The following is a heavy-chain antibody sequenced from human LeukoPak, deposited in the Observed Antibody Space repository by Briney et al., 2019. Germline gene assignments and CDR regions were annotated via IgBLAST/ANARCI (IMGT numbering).Heavy chain of an antibody. J-gene: IGHJ4*02. D-gene: IGHD3-3*01. CDR3: ARAPSLRFLEWLREYYFDY. V-gene: IGHV4-34*01. Sequence: GSLRLSCAASGFTLSSHSMNWVRQPPGKGLEWIGEINHSGSTNYNPSLKSRVTISVDTSKNQFSLKLSSVTAADTAVYYCARAPSLRFLEWLREYYFDYWGQGTLVTVSS. CDR2: INHSGST. CDR1: GFTLSSHS.